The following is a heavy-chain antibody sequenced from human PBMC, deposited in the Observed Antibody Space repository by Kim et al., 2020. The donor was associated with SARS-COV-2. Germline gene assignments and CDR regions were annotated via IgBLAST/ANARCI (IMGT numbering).Heavy chain of an antibody. V-gene: IGHV3-30*18. CDR1: GFTFSSYG. CDR3: VKSIVGAPFDP. D-gene: IGHD1-26*01. J-gene: IGHJ5*02. Sequence: GGSLRLSCAASGFTFSSYGMHWVRQAPGKGLEWVAVISYDGSNKYYADSVKGRFTISRDNSKNTLYLQMNSLRAEDTAVYYCVKSIVGAPFDPWGQGTLV. CDR2: ISYDGSNK.